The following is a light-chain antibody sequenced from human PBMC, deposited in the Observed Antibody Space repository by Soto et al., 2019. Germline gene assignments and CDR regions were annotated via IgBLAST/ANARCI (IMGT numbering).Light chain of an antibody. Sequence: QSALTQPASVSGSPGQSITISCTGTNSDVGNYNLVSWYQQHPGKAPKLMMYEVTKRTSGVSNRFSGSKSGNTASLTISGLQAEDEADYYCCSYAGSATWVFGGGTKLTVL. J-gene: IGLJ3*02. CDR1: NSDVGNYNL. V-gene: IGLV2-23*02. CDR3: CSYAGSATWV. CDR2: EVT.